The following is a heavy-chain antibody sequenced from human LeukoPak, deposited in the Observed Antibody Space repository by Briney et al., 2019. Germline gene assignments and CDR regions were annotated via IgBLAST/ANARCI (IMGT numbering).Heavy chain of an antibody. CDR2: ISSSGSTI. V-gene: IGHV3-11*01. D-gene: IGHD3-10*01. CDR1: GFTFSDYY. Sequence: GGSLRLSCAASGFTFSDYYMSWIRQAPGKGLEWVSYISSSGSTIYYADSVKGRFTISRDNAKNSLYLQMNSLRAEDTAVYYCARDEGNIGFGTIDDAFDIWGQGTMVTVSS. CDR3: ARDEGNIGFGTIDDAFDI. J-gene: IGHJ3*02.